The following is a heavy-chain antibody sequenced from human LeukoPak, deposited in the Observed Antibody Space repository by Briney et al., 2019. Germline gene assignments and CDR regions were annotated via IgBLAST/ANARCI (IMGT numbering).Heavy chain of an antibody. V-gene: IGHV4-39*07. Sequence: SETLSLTCTVSGGSISSSSYYWGWIRQPPGKGLEWIGSIYYSGSTYYNPSLKSRVTISVDTSKNQFSLKLSSVTAADTAVYYCARDITMVRAQGDDYYYYYGMDVWGQGTTVTVSS. J-gene: IGHJ6*02. CDR1: GGSISSSSYY. CDR2: IYYSGST. CDR3: ARDITMVRAQGDDYYYYYGMDV. D-gene: IGHD3-10*01.